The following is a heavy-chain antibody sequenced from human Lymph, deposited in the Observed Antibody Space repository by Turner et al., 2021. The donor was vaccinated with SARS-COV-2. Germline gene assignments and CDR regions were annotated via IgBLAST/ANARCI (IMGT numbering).Heavy chain of an antibody. V-gene: IGHV3-7*01. CDR1: GFTFSYIW. Sequence: EVQLLESGGGLVQPGGARGLPGAASGFTFSYIWMSWVRQAPGKGLEWVANIKQDGSEKYYVDSGKGRFTISRDNAKNSLFLKRNSLRAEDTAVYYCARMGSSSWYFDYWGQGTLVTVSS. J-gene: IGHJ4*02. CDR3: ARMGSSSWYFDY. CDR2: IKQDGSEK. D-gene: IGHD1-26*01.